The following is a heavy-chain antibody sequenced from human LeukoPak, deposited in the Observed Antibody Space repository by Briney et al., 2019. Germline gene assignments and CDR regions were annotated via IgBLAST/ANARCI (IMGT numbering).Heavy chain of an antibody. CDR3: ARYVLLMDY. CDR1: GFSFSDHH. CDR2: ISRDGNII. J-gene: IGHJ4*02. V-gene: IGHV3-11*01. Sequence: PGGSLRLSCAASGFSFSDHHMSWVRQVPGKGLEWLAYISRDGNIIVYADSVKGRFIISRDNAKQSVYLEMTSLRPEDTAVYHCARYVLLMDYWGQGTLVTVSS. D-gene: IGHD3-16*01.